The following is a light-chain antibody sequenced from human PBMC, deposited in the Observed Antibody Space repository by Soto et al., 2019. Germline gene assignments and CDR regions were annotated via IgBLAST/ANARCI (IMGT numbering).Light chain of an antibody. V-gene: IGKV3-15*01. Sequence: EIVMTQSPATLSVSPGERATVSCRASQSVGSNLAWYQQKFGQAPRLLIYGASNRATGFPARFSGSGSGKEFNRARRSVKSEDFAIYDCRQYNTWPITFGQGTRMAIK. J-gene: IGKJ5*01. CDR3: RQYNTWPIT. CDR1: QSVGSN. CDR2: GAS.